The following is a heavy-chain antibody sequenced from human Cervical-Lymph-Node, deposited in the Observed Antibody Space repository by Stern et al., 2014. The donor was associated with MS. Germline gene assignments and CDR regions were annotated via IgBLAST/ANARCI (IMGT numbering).Heavy chain of an antibody. CDR1: GYTFSKNW. J-gene: IGHJ6*02. V-gene: IGHV5-51*04. CDR3: ARPPPRRSSNDPNFGLDV. Sequence: VQLVQSGAEVKKPRDSLKISCKGSGYTFSKNWIAWVRQMPGKGLEWMGIIYPGDSDTRYSPSFQGQVTMFAVKPINTAHLQWNSLKPSDTAIYSCARPPPRRSSNDPNFGLDVWGQGTTVTVSS. D-gene: IGHD6-6*01. CDR2: IYPGDSDT.